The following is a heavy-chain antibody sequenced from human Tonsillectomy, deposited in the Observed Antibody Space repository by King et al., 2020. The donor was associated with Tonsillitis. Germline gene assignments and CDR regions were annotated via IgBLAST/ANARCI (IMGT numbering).Heavy chain of an antibody. J-gene: IGHJ6*02. V-gene: IGHV4-59*08. CDR2: IYYSGST. CDR3: ARHFNLEWLYLDV. D-gene: IGHD3-3*01. CDR1: DGSISSYS. Sequence: VQLQESGPGLVKPSETLSLTCTVSDGSISSYSWSWIRQPPGKGLEWIGYIYYSGSTNYNPSLKSRVTISVDTSKNQFSLKLNSVTAADTAVYYCARHFNLEWLYLDVWGQGTTVTVSS.